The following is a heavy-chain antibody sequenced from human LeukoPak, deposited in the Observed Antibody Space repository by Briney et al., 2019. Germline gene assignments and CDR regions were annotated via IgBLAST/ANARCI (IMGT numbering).Heavy chain of an antibody. D-gene: IGHD3-16*01. Sequence: GGSLRLSCAASGFTFSNHAISWVRQAQGKGLEWVSAISGSGGTTYYADSVKGRFTISRDNSKNTLYLQMNSLRAEDTAVYYCARVGDYVCKDWGQGTLVTVSS. J-gene: IGHJ4*02. CDR1: GFTFSNHA. CDR3: ARVGDYVCKD. CDR2: ISGSGGTT. V-gene: IGHV3-23*01.